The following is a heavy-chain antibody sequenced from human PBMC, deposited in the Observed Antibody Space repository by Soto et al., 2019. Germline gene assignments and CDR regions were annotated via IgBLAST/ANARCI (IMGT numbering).Heavy chain of an antibody. CDR2: THYRSKWYN. CDR1: GDSVSINIAA. Sequence: PSQTLSLNCPISGDSVSINIAALHWIRQTPSRGLEWLGSTHYRSKWYNDYAVSVKIPITINPDTSKIQFSLQLSSVTPEDTAVYYCARAPAFPHSRGRKHYDYYGMDLWGQETMITVSS. J-gene: IGHJ6*02. CDR3: ARAPAFPHSRGRKHYDYYGMDL. V-gene: IGHV6-1*01. D-gene: IGHD6-13*01.